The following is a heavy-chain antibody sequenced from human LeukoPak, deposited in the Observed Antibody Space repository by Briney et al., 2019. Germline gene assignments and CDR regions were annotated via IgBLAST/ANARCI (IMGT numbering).Heavy chain of an antibody. V-gene: IGHV3-23*01. J-gene: IGHJ6*02. Sequence: GGSLRLSCAASGFTFSSYAMSWVRQAPGKGLEWVSAISGSGGSTYYADSVKGRFTISRDNSKNTLYLQMNSLRAEDTAVYYCARDRVGYYDTSGAGMDVWGQGTTVTVSS. CDR3: ARDRVGYYDTSGAGMDV. CDR2: ISGSGGST. CDR1: GFTFSSYA. D-gene: IGHD3-22*01.